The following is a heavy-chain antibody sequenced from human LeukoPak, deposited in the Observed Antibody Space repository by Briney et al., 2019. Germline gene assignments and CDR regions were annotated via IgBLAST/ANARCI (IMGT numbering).Heavy chain of an antibody. CDR3: AKETGRWELE. V-gene: IGHV3-30*18. J-gene: IGHJ4*02. CDR1: GFTFSNYG. CDR2: ISNDGSNK. D-gene: IGHD1-26*01. Sequence: GGSLRLSCAASGFTFSNYGIHWLRQAPGKGLEWVAVISNDGSNKYYADSVKGRFTISRDNSENTLYLQMNSLRAEDTAVYYCAKETGRWELEWGQGTLVTVSS.